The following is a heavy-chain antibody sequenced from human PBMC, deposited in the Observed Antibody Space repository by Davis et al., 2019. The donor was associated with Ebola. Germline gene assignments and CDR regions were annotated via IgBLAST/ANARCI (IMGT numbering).Heavy chain of an antibody. V-gene: IGHV1-2*06. D-gene: IGHD4-11*01. Sequence: SVKVSCKASGYTFTDYNIHWLRQAPGQGLEWLGRVILKSGATNYAQKFQGRVTMTRDTSISTVYMELSSLRYDDTADYYCARGHNYAHEYWGQGTLVTVSS. CDR3: ARGHNYAHEY. CDR1: GYTFTDYN. J-gene: IGHJ4*02. CDR2: VILKSGAT.